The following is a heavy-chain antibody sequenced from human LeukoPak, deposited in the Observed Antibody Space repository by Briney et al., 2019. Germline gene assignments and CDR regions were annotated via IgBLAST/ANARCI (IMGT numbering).Heavy chain of an antibody. CDR3: ARVYGSYSAVDY. Sequence: ASVKVSCKASGYTFTGYYMHWVRQAPGQGLEWMGWINPNSGGTNYAQKFQSRVTMTRDTSISTAYMELSRLRSDDTAVYYCARVYGSYSAVDYWGQGTLVTVSS. J-gene: IGHJ4*02. V-gene: IGHV1-2*02. D-gene: IGHD1-26*01. CDR2: INPNSGGT. CDR1: GYTFTGYY.